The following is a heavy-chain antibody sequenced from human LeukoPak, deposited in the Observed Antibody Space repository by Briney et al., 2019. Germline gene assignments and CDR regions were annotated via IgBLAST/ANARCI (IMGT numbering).Heavy chain of an antibody. CDR1: GYTLTELS. V-gene: IGHV1-24*01. D-gene: IGHD1-26*01. J-gene: IGHJ4*02. CDR3: ATDLSGSYYYFDY. Sequence: GASVKVSCKVSGYTLTELSMHWVRQAPGKGLEWMGGFDPKDGETIYAQKFQGRVTMTEDTSTDTAYMELSSLRSEDTAVYYCATDLSGSYYYFDYWGQGTLVTVSS. CDR2: FDPKDGET.